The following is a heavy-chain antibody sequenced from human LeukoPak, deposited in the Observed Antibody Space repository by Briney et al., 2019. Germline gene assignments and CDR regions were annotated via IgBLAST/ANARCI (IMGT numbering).Heavy chain of an antibody. J-gene: IGHJ6*02. Sequence: SVKVSCKASGGTFSSYAISWVRQAPGQGLEWMGRIIPILGIANYAQKFQGRVTIIADKSTSTAYMELSSLRSEDTAVYYCARGEEVGTDYYYYYGMDVWGQGTTVTVSS. V-gene: IGHV1-69*04. CDR1: GGTFSSYA. D-gene: IGHD3-16*01. CDR2: IIPILGIA. CDR3: ARGEEVGTDYYYYYGMDV.